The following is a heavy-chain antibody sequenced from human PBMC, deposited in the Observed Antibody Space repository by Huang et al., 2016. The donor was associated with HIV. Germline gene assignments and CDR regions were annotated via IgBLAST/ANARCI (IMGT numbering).Heavy chain of an antibody. CDR3: TTESESSGWTMDHDAFDI. V-gene: IGHV3-15*01. Sequence: EVPLVESGGGLVKPGGSLRLSCAASGFTFSNAWMSWVRQGPGKGLEEVGRIKSKTDGGTTDYAAPVKGRFTISRDDSKNTLYLQMNSLKTEDTAVYYCTTESESSGWTMDHDAFDIWGQWTMVTVSS. CDR1: GFTFSNAW. CDR2: IKSKTDGGTT. D-gene: IGHD6-19*01. J-gene: IGHJ3*02.